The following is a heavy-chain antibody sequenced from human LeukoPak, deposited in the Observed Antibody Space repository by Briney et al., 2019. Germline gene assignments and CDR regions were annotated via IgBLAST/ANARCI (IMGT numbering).Heavy chain of an antibody. CDR3: ARAITMIVVAPPDL. V-gene: IGHV4-59*08. CDR2: IYYSGST. Sequence: SETLSLTCTVSGGSISSYYWSWIRQPPGKGLEWIGYIYYSGSTNYNPSLKSRVTISVDTSKNQFSLKLSSVTAADTAVYYCARAITMIVVAPPDLWGRGTLVTVSS. CDR1: GGSISSYY. J-gene: IGHJ2*01. D-gene: IGHD3-22*01.